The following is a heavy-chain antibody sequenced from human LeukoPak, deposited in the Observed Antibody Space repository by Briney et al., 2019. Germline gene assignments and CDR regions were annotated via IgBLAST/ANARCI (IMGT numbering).Heavy chain of an antibody. V-gene: IGHV4-34*01. CDR1: GGSFSGYY. J-gene: IGHJ4*02. CDR2: INHSRST. D-gene: IGHD5-12*01. Sequence: SSETLSLTCAVYGGSFSGYYWSWIRQPPGKGLEWIGEINHSRSTNYNPSLKSRVTISVDTSKNQFSLKLSSVTAADTAMYYCARVSGYDWESFYDYWGQGSLVTVSS. CDR3: ARVSGYDWESFYDY.